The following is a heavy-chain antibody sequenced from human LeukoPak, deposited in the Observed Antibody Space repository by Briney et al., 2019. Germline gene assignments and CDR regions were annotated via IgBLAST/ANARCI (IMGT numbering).Heavy chain of an antibody. CDR1: GFTFSRNG. Sequence: GGSLRLSCAASGFTFSRNGMHWVRQAPGKGLEWVAVISYDGKDKEYADSVKGRFTISRDNSKNILYLEMNSLRAEDTAVYYCARDYTRFDYWGQGTLVTVSS. V-gene: IGHV3-30*03. J-gene: IGHJ4*02. D-gene: IGHD3-16*01. CDR3: ARDYTRFDY. CDR2: ISYDGKDK.